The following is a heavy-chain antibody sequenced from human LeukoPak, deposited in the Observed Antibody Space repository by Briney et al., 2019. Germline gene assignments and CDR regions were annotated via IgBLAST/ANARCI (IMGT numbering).Heavy chain of an antibody. D-gene: IGHD5-24*01. CDR2: TSSSSSYI. V-gene: IGHV3-21*01. CDR3: AREKLRDGAFDI. Sequence: PGGFLRLSCAASGFTFSSYSMNWVRQAPGKGLEWVSSTSSSSSYIYYADSVKGRFTISRDNAKNSLYLQMNSLRAEDTAVYYCAREKLRDGAFDIWGQGTMVTVSS. CDR1: GFTFSSYS. J-gene: IGHJ3*02.